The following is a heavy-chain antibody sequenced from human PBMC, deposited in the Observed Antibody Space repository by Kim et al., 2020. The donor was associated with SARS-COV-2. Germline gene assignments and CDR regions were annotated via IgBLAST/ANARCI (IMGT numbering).Heavy chain of an antibody. J-gene: IGHJ4*02. D-gene: IGHD3-10*01. V-gene: IGHV3-21*01. Sequence: GGSLRLSCAASGFTFSSYSMNWVRQAPGKGLEWVSSISSSSSYIYYADSVKGRFTISRDNAKNSLYLQMNSLRAEDTAVYYCARTQLLWFGEGTLDYWGQGTLVTVSS. CDR3: ARTQLLWFGEGTLDY. CDR1: GFTFSSYS. CDR2: ISSSSSYI.